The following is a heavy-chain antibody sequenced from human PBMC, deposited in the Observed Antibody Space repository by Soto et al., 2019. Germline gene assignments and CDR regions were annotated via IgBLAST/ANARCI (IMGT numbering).Heavy chain of an antibody. J-gene: IGHJ3*02. CDR2: ISADKGNT. Sequence: ASVKVSCTASGYTFTSHGISWVRQAPGQGLEWMGWISADKGNTNYAQKVQGRVTMTRDTSTSTVYMELRSLRSEDTAVYFCARDRAHGFDIWGQGTMVTVSS. CDR3: ARDRAHGFDI. CDR1: GYTFTSHG. V-gene: IGHV1-18*01.